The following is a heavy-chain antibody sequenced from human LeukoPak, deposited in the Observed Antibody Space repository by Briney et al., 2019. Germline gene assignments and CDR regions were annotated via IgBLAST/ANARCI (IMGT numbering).Heavy chain of an antibody. CDR3: AGGGNFGY. CDR2: INQVGSEK. J-gene: IGHJ4*02. D-gene: IGHD2-15*01. CDR1: GFTFSNSW. Sequence: GGSLRLSCAGSGFTFSNSWMTWVRQAPGKGLEGVASINQVGSEKYYTISIDNAKNSLYHLQMNSLRAEDTAVYYCAGGGNFGYWGQGTLVTVSS. V-gene: IGHV3-7*01.